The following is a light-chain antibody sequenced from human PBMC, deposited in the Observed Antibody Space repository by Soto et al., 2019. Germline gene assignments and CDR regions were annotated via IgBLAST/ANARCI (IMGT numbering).Light chain of an antibody. CDR3: KQRSNWPQT. V-gene: IGKV3-11*01. CDR1: QSVSSY. CDR2: DAS. Sequence: EIVLTQSPATLSLSPGERATLSCRASQSVSSYLAWYQQKPGQAPRLLIYDASNRATGIPARFSGSGSGTDFTLTIGSLEPEDFAVYYFKQRSNWPQTFGQGPKVEIK. J-gene: IGKJ1*01.